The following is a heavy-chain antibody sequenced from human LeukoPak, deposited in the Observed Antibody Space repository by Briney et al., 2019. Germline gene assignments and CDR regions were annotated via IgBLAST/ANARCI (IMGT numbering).Heavy chain of an antibody. J-gene: IGHJ4*02. CDR1: GGSISSSSYY. V-gene: IGHV4-39*07. Sequence: KASETLSLTCTVSGGSISSSSYYWGWIRQPPGKGLEWIGSIYYSGSTYYNPSLKSRVTISVDTSKNQFSLKLSSVTAADTAVYYCARSRTSLWFGELLPIQPLFYWGQGTLVTVSS. CDR3: ARSRTSLWFGELLPIQPLFY. D-gene: IGHD3-10*01. CDR2: IYYSGST.